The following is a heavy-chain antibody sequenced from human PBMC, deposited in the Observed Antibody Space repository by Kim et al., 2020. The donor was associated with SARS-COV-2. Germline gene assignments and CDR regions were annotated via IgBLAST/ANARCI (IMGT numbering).Heavy chain of an antibody. CDR3: AREWRTNWEYFDY. D-gene: IGHD7-27*01. Sequence: YAQKFQGRVTMTRDTSTSTVYMELSSLRSEDTAVYYCAREWRTNWEYFDYWGQGTLVTVSS. J-gene: IGHJ4*02. V-gene: IGHV1-46*01.